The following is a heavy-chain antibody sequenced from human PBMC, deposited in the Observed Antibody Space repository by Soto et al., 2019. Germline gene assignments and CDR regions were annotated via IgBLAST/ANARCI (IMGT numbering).Heavy chain of an antibody. V-gene: IGHV1-3*01. CDR2: INPADGYT. CDR3: ARDVGATSPYYYYGMDL. J-gene: IGHJ6*02. CDR1: GYRFADYA. Sequence: ASVKVSCKASGYRFADYAIHWVRQAPGQRLEWMGWINPADGYTKYSQKFQDTVTITGDTSASTAYMGLSSLRSEDTAVYYCARDVGATSPYYYYGMDLWGQGTTVTVSS. D-gene: IGHD1-26*01.